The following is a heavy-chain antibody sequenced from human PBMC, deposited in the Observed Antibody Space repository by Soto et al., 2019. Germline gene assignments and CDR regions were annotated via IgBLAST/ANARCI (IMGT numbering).Heavy chain of an antibody. V-gene: IGHV3-15*01. Sequence: EVQLVESGGGLVKPGGSLRLSCAASGFTFSNAWMTWVRQAPGKGLEWVGRIKSKTDGGTSGYAAPVKGRFAITRDESKNTLYIQITILKTEDIALYYCPTEPPVRAWGQETLLTVSS. CDR3: PTEPPVRA. D-gene: IGHD3-16*01. CDR1: GFTFSNAW. J-gene: IGHJ5*02. CDR2: IKSKTDGGTS.